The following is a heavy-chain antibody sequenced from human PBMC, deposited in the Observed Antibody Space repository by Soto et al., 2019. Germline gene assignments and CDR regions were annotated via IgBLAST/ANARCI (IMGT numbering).Heavy chain of an antibody. CDR1: GFSLSTSGVG. CDR3: AHRSWWEPPPTYCFDY. Sequence: QITLKESGPTLVKPTQTLTLTCTFSGFSLSTSGVGVGWIRQPPGKALEWLALIYWDDDKRYSPSLKSRLTITQDTSKNPVVLTMTNMDPVDTATYYCAHRSWWEPPPTYCFDYWGQGTLVTVSS. CDR2: IYWDDDK. V-gene: IGHV2-5*02. D-gene: IGHD1-26*01. J-gene: IGHJ4*02.